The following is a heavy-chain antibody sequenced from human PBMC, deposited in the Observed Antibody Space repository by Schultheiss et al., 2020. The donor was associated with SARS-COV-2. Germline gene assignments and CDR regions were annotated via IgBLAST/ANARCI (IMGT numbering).Heavy chain of an antibody. D-gene: IGHD3-9*01. CDR2: IIPIFGTA. V-gene: IGHV1-69*13. CDR3: AAERYDTLGGMDV. CDR1: GGTFSSYA. Sequence: SVKVSCKASGGTFSSYAISWVRQAPGQGLEWMGGIIPIFGTANYAQKFQGRVTITADESTSTAYMELSSLRSDDTAVYYCAAERYDTLGGMDVWGQGTTGTGSS. J-gene: IGHJ6*02.